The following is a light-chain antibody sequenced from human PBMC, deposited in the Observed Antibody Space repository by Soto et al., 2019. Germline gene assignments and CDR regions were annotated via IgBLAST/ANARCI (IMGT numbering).Light chain of an antibody. Sequence: DIPMTQSPSSLSASVGDRVTITCRASQGITDYLAWYQQKPGQVPNLLIYAASTLQSGVPSRFSGSGSGTEFTLTITAARRLDVATHYSENYNSAPWTFGQGTKVEIK. J-gene: IGKJ1*01. CDR2: AAS. V-gene: IGKV1-27*01. CDR3: ENYNSAPWT. CDR1: QGITDY.